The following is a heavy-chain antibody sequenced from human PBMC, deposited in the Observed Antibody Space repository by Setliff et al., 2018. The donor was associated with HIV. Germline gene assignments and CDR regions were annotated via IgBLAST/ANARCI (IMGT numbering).Heavy chain of an antibody. J-gene: IGHJ6*02. Sequence: SETLSLTCAVYGGSFSDYYWSWIRQPPGKGLEWIGEINHSGSTNYNPSLKSRVTISVDTSKNQFSLKLGSVTAADTAVYYCARATVTVDFYYYGLDAWGQGTTVTVSS. V-gene: IGHV4-34*01. CDR3: ARATVTVDFYYYGLDA. D-gene: IGHD4-17*01. CDR2: INHSGST. CDR1: GGSFSDYY.